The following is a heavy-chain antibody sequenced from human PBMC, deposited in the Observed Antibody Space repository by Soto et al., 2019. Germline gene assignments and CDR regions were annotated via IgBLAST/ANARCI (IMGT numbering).Heavy chain of an antibody. CDR1: GFTFSTHW. D-gene: IGHD1-26*01. V-gene: IGHV3-7*04. CDR3: AGDPNSGNYC. J-gene: IGHJ4*02. Sequence: EVQLVESGGGLVQPGGSLRLSCAASGFTFSTHWMSWVRQAPGKGPEWVANIKPDGSEKHYVDSVKGRFTISRDNAKNSLLLQMNSLRFEDTAVYYCAGDPNSGNYCWGQGTLVIVSS. CDR2: IKPDGSEK.